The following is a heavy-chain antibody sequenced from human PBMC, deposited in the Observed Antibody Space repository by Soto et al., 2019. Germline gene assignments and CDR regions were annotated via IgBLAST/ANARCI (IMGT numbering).Heavy chain of an antibody. Sequence: QVQLVESGGGVVQPGASLRLSCVASRFRFSGFAMHWVRQAPGKGLEWVAVISFDGSEKFYVDSVKGRFSISRDDFHSTVFLQMDSLRPEDTGVYYCARDLGGYVHLWDKSNYWGQGTLLNVSS. J-gene: IGHJ4*02. V-gene: IGHV3-30*04. CDR2: ISFDGSEK. CDR3: ARDLGGYVHLWDKSNY. D-gene: IGHD5-12*01. CDR1: RFRFSGFA.